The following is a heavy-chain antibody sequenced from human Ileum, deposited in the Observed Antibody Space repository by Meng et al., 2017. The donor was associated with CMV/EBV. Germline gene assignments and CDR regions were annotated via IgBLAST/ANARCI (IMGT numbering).Heavy chain of an antibody. CDR2: ISSSSSYI. CDR3: ARLPFYCSSTSCYVDH. CDR1: GFTFSTYS. D-gene: IGHD2-2*01. J-gene: IGHJ4*02. Sequence: GGSLRLSCAASGFTFSTYSLSWVRQAPGKGLEWVSSISSSSSYIYYADSVKGRFTISRDNAKNSLYLQMNSLRAEDTAVYYCARLPFYCSSTSCYVDHWGPGTLVTVSS. V-gene: IGHV3-21*01.